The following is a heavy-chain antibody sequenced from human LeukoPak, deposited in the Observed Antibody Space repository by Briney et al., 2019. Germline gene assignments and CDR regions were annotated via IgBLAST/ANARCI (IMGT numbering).Heavy chain of an antibody. CDR1: GFTFSDCY. D-gene: IGHD3-10*01. CDR2: IATDGRST. CDR3: VASPVGFYYGSGRYYFDN. J-gene: IGHJ4*02. V-gene: IGHV3-64D*06. Sequence: GGSLRLSCSASGFTFSDCYMHWVRQAPGKGLDYVASIATDGRSTFYVDSVKGRFTISRDNSKNMLSLQMSSLRAEDTAVYYCVASPVGFYYGSGRYYFDNWGQGTLVTVSS.